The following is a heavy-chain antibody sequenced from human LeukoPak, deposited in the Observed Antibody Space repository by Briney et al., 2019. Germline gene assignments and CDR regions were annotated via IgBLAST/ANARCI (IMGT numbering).Heavy chain of an antibody. J-gene: IGHJ4*02. V-gene: IGHV3-30*18. CDR1: GFTFSSYG. D-gene: IGHD3-22*01. CDR3: AKDSDMTDYYDSSGYNYFDY. CDR2: ISYDGSNK. Sequence: GGSLRLSCAASGFTFSSYGMHWVRQAPGKGLEWVAVISYDGSNKYYADSVKGRFTISRDNSKNTLYLQMNGLRAEDTAVYYCAKDSDMTDYYDSSGYNYFDYWGQGTLVTVSS.